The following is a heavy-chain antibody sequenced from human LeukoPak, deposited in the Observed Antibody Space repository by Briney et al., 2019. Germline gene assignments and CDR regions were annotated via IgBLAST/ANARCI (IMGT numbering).Heavy chain of an antibody. D-gene: IGHD5-18*01. CDR1: GDSVSTTGAA. Sequence: SQTLSLTCAISGDSVSTTGAAWNWIRQSPSRGPEWLGRTYYISKWYNDYAISVKSRMSINADTSKNQFSLQLNSVTPEDTAVYYCTRDLKGARETMVTGFSWYFDLWGRGTLVTVSS. J-gene: IGHJ2*01. CDR3: TRDLKGARETMVTGFSWYFDL. V-gene: IGHV6-1*01. CDR2: TYYISKWYN.